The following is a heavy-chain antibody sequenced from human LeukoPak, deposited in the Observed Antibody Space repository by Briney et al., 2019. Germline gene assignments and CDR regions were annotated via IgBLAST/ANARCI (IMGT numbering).Heavy chain of an antibody. CDR1: GFTFDDYA. Sequence: PGRSLRLSCAASGFTFDDYAMHWVRQAPGKGLEWVSGISWNNGSIGYADSVKGRFTISRDNAKNSLYLQMNSLRAEDTALYYCAKDDCSSTSCSVDYWGQGTLVTVSS. CDR3: AKDDCSSTSCSVDY. V-gene: IGHV3-9*01. D-gene: IGHD2-2*01. CDR2: ISWNNGSI. J-gene: IGHJ4*02.